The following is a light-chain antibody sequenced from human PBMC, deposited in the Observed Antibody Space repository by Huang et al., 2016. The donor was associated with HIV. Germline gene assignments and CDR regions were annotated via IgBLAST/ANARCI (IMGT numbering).Light chain of an antibody. CDR2: SAS. J-gene: IGKJ3*01. V-gene: IGKV3-15*01. CDR3: QQYDTWPIT. Sequence: EIVMTQSPATLSVSPGERVTLSCRASQSVSNNLAWYQQKPGQSPRLHVSSASTRAIGTPARFSGRGSGTDFTLTISSLQSEHFAVYYCQQYDTWPITFGPGTRVDSK. CDR1: QSVSNN.